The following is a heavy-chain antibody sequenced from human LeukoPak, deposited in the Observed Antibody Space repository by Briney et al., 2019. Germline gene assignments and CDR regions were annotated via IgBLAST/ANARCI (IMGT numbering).Heavy chain of an antibody. Sequence: SETLFLTCTVSGGSISSYYWSWIRQPPGKGLEWIGYIYYSGSTNYNPSLKSRVTISVDTSKNQFSLKLSSVTAADTAVYYCVRVSLSRNYYDSSGYSPLIWGQGTMVTVSS. V-gene: IGHV4-59*01. CDR3: VRVSLSRNYYDSSGYSPLI. CDR2: IYYSGST. CDR1: GGSISSYY. D-gene: IGHD3-22*01. J-gene: IGHJ3*02.